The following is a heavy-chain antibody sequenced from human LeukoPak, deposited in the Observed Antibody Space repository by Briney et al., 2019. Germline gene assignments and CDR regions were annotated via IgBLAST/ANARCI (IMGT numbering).Heavy chain of an antibody. J-gene: IGHJ6*03. V-gene: IGHV4-38-2*01. CDR3: ARLRDYYYMDV. CDR2: IYNSGST. CDR1: GYSISSGYY. Sequence: PSETLSLTCAVSGYSISSGYYWGWIRPPPGKGMEWIGSIYNSGSTYYNPSRKSRVTISVDSSKNQFSLKLSSVTAADTAVYYCARLRDYYYMDVWGKGTTVTVSS.